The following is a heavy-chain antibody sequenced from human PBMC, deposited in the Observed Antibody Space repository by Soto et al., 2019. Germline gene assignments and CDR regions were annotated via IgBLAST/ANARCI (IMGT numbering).Heavy chain of an antibody. CDR3: ARDRSSGWTDY. D-gene: IGHD6-19*01. J-gene: IGHJ4*02. V-gene: IGHV1-3*01. CDR2: INAGNGNT. Sequence: QVPLVQSGAEVKKPGASVKVSCKASGYTFTSYAMHWVRQAPGQRLEWMGWINAGNGNTKYSQKFQGRVTITRDTSASTAYMELSSLRSEDTAVYYCARDRSSGWTDYWGQGTLVTVSS. CDR1: GYTFTSYA.